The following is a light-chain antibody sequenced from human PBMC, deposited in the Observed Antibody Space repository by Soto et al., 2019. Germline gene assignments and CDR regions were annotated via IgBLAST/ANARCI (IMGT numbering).Light chain of an antibody. CDR2: GAS. V-gene: IGKV3-20*01. CDR3: QQYGSSPWT. J-gene: IGKJ1*01. Sequence: EIVLTQSPGTLSLSPGERATLSCKASQGVGSNYLAWYQQKPGQAPMPLIYGASSRATGIPDRFSGSGSGADFTLTISRLEPEDCAVYYCQQYGSSPWTFGQGTTVEIK. CDR1: QGVGSNY.